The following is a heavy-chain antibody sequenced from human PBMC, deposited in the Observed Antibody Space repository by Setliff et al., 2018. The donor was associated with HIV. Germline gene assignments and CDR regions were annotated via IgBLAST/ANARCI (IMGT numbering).Heavy chain of an antibody. CDR2: IYYSGST. V-gene: IGHV4-31*03. J-gene: IGHJ4*02. CDR3: ASGRPGATNLDY. D-gene: IGHD1-26*01. CDR1: GVSVSSVGYY. Sequence: SSETLSLTCNVSGVSVSSVGYYWTWIRQRPGKGLEWIGYIYYSGSTKYNPSLKSRLSISIDTSKNQFSLKLNSVTAADTSVYYCASGRPGATNLDYWGQGTLVTVSS.